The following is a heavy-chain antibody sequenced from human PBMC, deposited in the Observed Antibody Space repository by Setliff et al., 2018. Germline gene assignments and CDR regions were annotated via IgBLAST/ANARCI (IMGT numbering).Heavy chain of an antibody. D-gene: IGHD6-6*01. V-gene: IGHV4-34*01. CDR1: GESFDNHY. CDR2: INHRGFT. CDR3: VRGRIAERPEAIDY. J-gene: IGHJ4*02. Sequence: LSLTCAVYGESFDNHYWTWIRQPPGERLEWIGEINHRGFTDYKPSLKSRLTMSVDTSRNQFSLNLGSVTAADTGVYYCVRGRIAERPEAIDYWGQGTPVTVSS.